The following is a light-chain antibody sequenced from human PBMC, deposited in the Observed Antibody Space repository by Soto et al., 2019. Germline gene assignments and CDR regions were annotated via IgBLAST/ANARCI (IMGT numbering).Light chain of an antibody. V-gene: IGKV1-39*01. J-gene: IGKJ4*01. CDR3: QHSYGTSLT. CDR1: QSISNY. CDR2: AAS. Sequence: DMEMTQSPSSLSASVGDRVTITCRASQSISNYLNWYQHKPGKVPKLLIYAASSLQSGVPPRFSGSGSGTDFPLTINSLQPEEFETYDEQHSYGTSLTFGGGTKIEIK.